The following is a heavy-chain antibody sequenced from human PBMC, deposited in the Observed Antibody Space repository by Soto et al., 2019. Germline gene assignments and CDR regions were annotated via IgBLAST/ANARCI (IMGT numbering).Heavy chain of an antibody. CDR1: GFSFTGYY. CDR3: AKDLTRQLAYWLDP. J-gene: IGHJ5*02. D-gene: IGHD6-6*01. CDR2: INAHSGGT. Sequence: ASVKVSCKASGFSFTGYYIHWLRQAPGQGLEWMGWINAHSGGTEYAQKFQGRVTLTRDASIATAYLTLTSLTSDDTALYYCAKDLTRQLAYWLDPWGQGTQVTSPQ. V-gene: IGHV1-2*02.